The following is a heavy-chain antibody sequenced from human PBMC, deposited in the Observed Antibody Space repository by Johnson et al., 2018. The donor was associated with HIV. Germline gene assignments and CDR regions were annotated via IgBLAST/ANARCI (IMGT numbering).Heavy chain of an antibody. CDR3: ASREWGGAFDI. CDR1: GFTFSTHA. Sequence: QVQLVESGGGAVQPGRSLRLSCAASGFTFSTHAVHWVRQAPGKGLEWVAVISSQGSTSSYADSVKGRFTISRDNSKKMLYLQMGSLRAEDTAVYYCASREWGGAFDIWGQGTMVTVSS. V-gene: IGHV3-30*04. J-gene: IGHJ3*02. CDR2: ISSQGSTS. D-gene: IGHD3-3*01.